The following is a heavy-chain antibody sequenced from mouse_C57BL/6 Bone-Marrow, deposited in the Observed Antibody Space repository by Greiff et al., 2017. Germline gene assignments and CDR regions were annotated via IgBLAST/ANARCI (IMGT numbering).Heavy chain of an antibody. CDR1: GYTFTSYG. CDR3: ARPVSYYFDY. Sequence: VQLLQSGAELARPGASVKLSCKASGYTFTSYGISWVKQRTGKGLEWIGEIYPRSGNTYYNEKVKGKVTLTADKTYSTAYLQLSSLTSEDTSVYNCARPVSYYFDYWGQGTTLTVSS. V-gene: IGHV1-81*01. CDR2: IYPRSGNT. J-gene: IGHJ2*01.